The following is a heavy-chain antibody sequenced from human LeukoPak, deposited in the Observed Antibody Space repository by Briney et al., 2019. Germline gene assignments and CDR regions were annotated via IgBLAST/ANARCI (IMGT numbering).Heavy chain of an antibody. CDR2: ISAYNGNT. CDR1: GYTFTSYG. CDR3: ARDASDFPPPYYYYYGMDV. V-gene: IGHV1-18*01. Sequence: GASVKVSCKASGYTFTSYGISWVRQAPGQGLEWMGWISAYNGNTNYAQKLQGRVTMTTDTSTSTAYMELRSLRSDDTAVYYCARDASDFPPPYYYYYGMDVWGQGTTVTVSS. J-gene: IGHJ6*02. D-gene: IGHD3-3*01.